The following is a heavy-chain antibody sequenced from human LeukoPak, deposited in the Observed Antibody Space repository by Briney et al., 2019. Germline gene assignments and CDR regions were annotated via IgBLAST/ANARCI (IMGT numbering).Heavy chain of an antibody. CDR2: IKEDGSEK. Sequence: GGSLRLSCIASGFTFSSYWMSWVRQAPGGGLEWVANIKEDGSEKYYVDSVKGRFTISRDNAKISLYLQMNTLRAEDTAVYYCARHFLRDGGTAMVEYFDYWGQGTLVTVSS. D-gene: IGHD5-18*01. J-gene: IGHJ4*02. CDR3: ARHFLRDGGTAMVEYFDY. CDR1: GFTFSSYW. V-gene: IGHV3-7*05.